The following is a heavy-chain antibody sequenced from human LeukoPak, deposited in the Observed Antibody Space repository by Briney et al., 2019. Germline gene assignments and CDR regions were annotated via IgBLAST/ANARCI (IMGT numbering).Heavy chain of an antibody. V-gene: IGHV4-34*01. J-gene: IGHJ6*03. CDR2: INHTGGT. CDR3: ARGRIASGAYYYYMDV. Sequence: SETLSLTCAVYGGSFSGYYWTWIRQSPGKGLEWIGEINHTGGTNYNPSLKSRVTISVDTSKNQVSLKLSSVTAADTAVYYCARGRIASGAYYYYMDVWGKGTTVTVSS. CDR1: GGSFSGYY. D-gene: IGHD2-21*01.